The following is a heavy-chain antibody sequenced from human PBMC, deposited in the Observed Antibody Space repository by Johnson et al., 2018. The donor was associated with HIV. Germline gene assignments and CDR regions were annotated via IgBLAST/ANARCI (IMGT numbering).Heavy chain of an antibody. D-gene: IGHD6-13*01. J-gene: IGHJ3*02. V-gene: IGHV3-33*06. CDR2: IWFDGNNK. CDR3: EKVAVATAAGGVALDI. CDR1: GFTFSNYG. Sequence: QVQLVESGGGVVQPGRSLRLSCAASGFTFSNYGMHWVRQAPGKGLEWVAVIWFDGNNKHYSDSVKGRFTISRDNSKNILYLQMNSLRVEDTAVYYCEKVAVATAAGGVALDIWGPGTMVTVS.